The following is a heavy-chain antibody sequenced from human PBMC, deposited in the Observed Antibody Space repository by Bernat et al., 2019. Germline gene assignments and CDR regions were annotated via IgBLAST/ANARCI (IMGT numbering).Heavy chain of an antibody. D-gene: IGHD6-13*01. CDR1: GGTFSSYA. Sequence: QVQLVQSGAEVKKPGSSVKVSCKASGGTFSSYAISWVRQAPRQGLEWMGRIIPILGIANYAQKFQGRVTITADKSTSTAYMELSSLRSEDTAVYYCAREAVGSSSEFQHWGQGTLVTVSS. V-gene: IGHV1-69*04. CDR2: IIPILGIA. J-gene: IGHJ1*01. CDR3: AREAVGSSSEFQH.